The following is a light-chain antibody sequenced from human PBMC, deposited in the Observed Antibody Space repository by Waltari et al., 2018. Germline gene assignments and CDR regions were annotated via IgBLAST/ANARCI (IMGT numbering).Light chain of an antibody. J-gene: IGKJ1*01. V-gene: IGKV1-NL1*01. CDR1: QDIRFS. CDR2: AAS. CDR3: QQYYNTPPWT. Sequence: DIQMTQSPSSLSASVGDRVTITCRASQDIRFSLVWYQQKPGKAPKLLLFAASRLESGVPSRFSGSGSGTEYTLTISSLQPEDFATYYCQQYYNTPPWTFGQGTK.